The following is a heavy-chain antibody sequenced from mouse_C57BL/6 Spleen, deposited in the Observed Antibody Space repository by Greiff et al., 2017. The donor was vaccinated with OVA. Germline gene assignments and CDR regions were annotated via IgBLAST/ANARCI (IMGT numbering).Heavy chain of an antibody. J-gene: IGHJ3*01. CDR2: IYPGSGNT. CDR3: AREGDYRGAWFAY. D-gene: IGHD2-4*01. Sequence: VQLQQSGAELVRPGASVKLSCKASGYTFTDYYINWVKQRPGQGLEWIARIYPGSGNTYYNEKFKGKATLTSEKSSSTAYMQLSRLTSEDSAVYFCAREGDYRGAWFAYWGQGALVTVSA. CDR1: GYTFTDYY. V-gene: IGHV1-76*01.